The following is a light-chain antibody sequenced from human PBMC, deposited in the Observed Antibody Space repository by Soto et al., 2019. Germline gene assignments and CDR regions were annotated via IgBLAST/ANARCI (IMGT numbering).Light chain of an antibody. V-gene: IGLV2-18*02. CDR3: SSYTSSSTYV. CDR1: SSDVGSYNR. CDR2: EVS. Sequence: QSVLTQPPSVSGSPGQSVTISCTGTSSDVGSYNRVSWYQQSPGTAPKLMIYEVSNRPSGVPDRFSGSKSGSTASLTISGLQAEDEADYYCSSYTSSSTYVFGTGTKVTVL. J-gene: IGLJ1*01.